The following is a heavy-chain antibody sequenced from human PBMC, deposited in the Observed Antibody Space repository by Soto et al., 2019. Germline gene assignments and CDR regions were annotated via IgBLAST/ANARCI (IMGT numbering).Heavy chain of an antibody. CDR1: GFTFNTYA. CDR3: ARDRCTNGVCCAPSDY. Sequence: EVQLVESGGGLVQPGGSLRLSCATSGFTFNTYAMHWVRQAPGKGLEYVSAISSNGRSTYYANSVKGRFTISRDNSKNTLYLQMDSLRAEDMAVYYCARDRCTNGVCCAPSDYWGQGTLVTVSS. J-gene: IGHJ4*02. CDR2: ISSNGRST. D-gene: IGHD2-8*01. V-gene: IGHV3-64*01.